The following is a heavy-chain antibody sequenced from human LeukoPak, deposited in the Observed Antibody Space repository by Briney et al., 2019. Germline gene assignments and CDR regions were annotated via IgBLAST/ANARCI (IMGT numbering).Heavy chain of an antibody. CDR2: ISGSGAGT. Sequence: RPGGSLRLSCAASGFTFSIYWMYWVRQAPGKGLDWVSTISGSGAGTYYANSVKGRLTISRDNSKNTLYLQLGTLRAGGTAVYFCAKDRWGGVGGAPDYWGQGTLVTVSS. J-gene: IGHJ4*02. CDR3: AKDRWGGVGGAPDY. D-gene: IGHD3-16*01. CDR1: GFTFSIYW. V-gene: IGHV3-23*01.